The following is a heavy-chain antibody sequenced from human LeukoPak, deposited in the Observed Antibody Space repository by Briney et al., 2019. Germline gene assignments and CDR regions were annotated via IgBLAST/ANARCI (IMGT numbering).Heavy chain of an antibody. V-gene: IGHV3-48*01. Sequence: PGGSLRLSCAASGFRVADFCLTWVRQPPGRGLEWLSYISGGSTSETIKYADSVQGRYTISRDNVKNSLYLQMNSLRVEDTAVYFCAREHFYFGLYMDAWGKRTTVTVSS. CDR1: GFRVADFC. CDR2: ISGGSTSETI. D-gene: IGHD2-21*02. CDR3: AREHFYFGLYMDA. J-gene: IGHJ6*03.